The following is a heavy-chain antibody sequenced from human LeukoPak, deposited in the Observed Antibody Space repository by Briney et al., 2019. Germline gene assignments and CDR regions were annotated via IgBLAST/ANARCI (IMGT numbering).Heavy chain of an antibody. D-gene: IGHD2-15*01. CDR2: IGTTGDT. Sequence: GGSLRLSCAASGFTFTTYDVHWVRQATGKGLEWVSAIGTTGDTYYPGSVKGRFTISRENAKNSLYLQMNSLRAGDTAVYYCARDRGGGHMDVWGKGTTVTISS. J-gene: IGHJ6*03. CDR3: ARDRGGGHMDV. CDR1: GFTFTTYD. V-gene: IGHV3-13*01.